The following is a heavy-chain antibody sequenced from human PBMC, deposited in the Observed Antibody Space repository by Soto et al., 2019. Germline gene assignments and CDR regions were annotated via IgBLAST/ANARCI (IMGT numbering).Heavy chain of an antibody. CDR1: GGTFSSYT. V-gene: IGHV1-69*08. CDR2: IIPILGIA. Sequence: QVQLVQSGAEVKKPGSSVKVSCKASGGTFSSYTISWVRQAPGQGLEWMGRIIPILGIANYARKFQGRVTISADKSTSTAYMELSSLRSEDTAVYYCARDYDGVVVPNFDPWGQGTLVTVCS. J-gene: IGHJ5*02. D-gene: IGHD2-2*01. CDR3: ARDYDGVVVPNFDP.